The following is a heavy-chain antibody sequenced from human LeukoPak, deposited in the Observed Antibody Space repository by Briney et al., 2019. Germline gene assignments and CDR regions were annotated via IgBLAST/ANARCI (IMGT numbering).Heavy chain of an antibody. CDR2: INLRGST. V-gene: IGHV4-34*01. J-gene: IGHJ5*02. CDR1: GGSFSGYY. Sequence: SETLSLTRAVYGGSFSGYYRSWIRHPPRKGLEWIGEINLRGSTNYNPSLKSRVTISVDTSNNQFSLKLSSVTAADTAVYYCAREPRVVAPAYRYNWFDPWGQGTLVTVSS. D-gene: IGHD2-2*01. CDR3: AREPRVVAPAYRYNWFDP.